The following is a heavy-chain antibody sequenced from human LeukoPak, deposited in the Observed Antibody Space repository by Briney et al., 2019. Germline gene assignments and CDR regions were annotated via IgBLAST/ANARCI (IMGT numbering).Heavy chain of an antibody. D-gene: IGHD4-17*01. V-gene: IGHV3-23*01. CDR2: LSGSGGKT. CDR1: GFTFSSYD. J-gene: IGHJ2*01. Sequence: PGGSLRLSCAASGFTFSSYDMSWVRQAPGKGLEWVSGLSGSGGKTYYTDPVKGRFTISRDNSKNTLYLQMNSLRAEDTAAYYCAKDNSISITYGDYVSYNFGLWGRGTLVTVSS. CDR3: AKDNSISITYGDYVSYNFGL.